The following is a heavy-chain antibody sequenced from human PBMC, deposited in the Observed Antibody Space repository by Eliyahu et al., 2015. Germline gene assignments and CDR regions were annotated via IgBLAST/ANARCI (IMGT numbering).Heavy chain of an antibody. CDR1: GLTFSAYG. CDR3: ASGEGQYYYYMDV. J-gene: IGHJ6*03. V-gene: IGHV3-33*01. Sequence: QVQLVESGGGVVQPGRSLRLSCAVSGLTFSAYGMHWVRQAPGKGLEWVAVIWFDGSNKYYADPVKGRFTISRDNSKNTLYLQINSLRAEDTAVYYCASGEGQYYYYMDVWGKGTTVTVSS. D-gene: IGHD3-10*01. CDR2: IWFDGSNK.